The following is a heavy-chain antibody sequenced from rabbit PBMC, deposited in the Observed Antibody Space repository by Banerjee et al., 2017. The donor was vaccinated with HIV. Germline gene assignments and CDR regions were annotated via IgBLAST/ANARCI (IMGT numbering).Heavy chain of an antibody. CDR1: GFSFSSSYW. CDR2: IYTGDGST. CDR3: ARGDYSSGWDFNL. J-gene: IGHJ4*01. D-gene: IGHD4-1*01. V-gene: IGHV1S45*01. Sequence: QEQLEESGGDLVKPEGSLTLTCTASGFSFSSSYWICWVRQAPGKGLEWIGCIYTGDGSTYYASWAKGRFTISKTSSTTVTLQLSSLTAADTATYFCARGDYSSGWDFNLWGQGTLVTVS.